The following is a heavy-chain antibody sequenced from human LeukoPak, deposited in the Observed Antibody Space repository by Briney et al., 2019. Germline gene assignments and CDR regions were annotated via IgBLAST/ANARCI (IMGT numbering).Heavy chain of an antibody. D-gene: IGHD3-10*01. V-gene: IGHV3-72*01. Sequence: GGSLRLSCAASGFTFSPHYMDWVRQPPGQGLEWVGLVRNKADGYTTIYAASVKGRFTISRDDSKNSVYLQMGSLKTEDTAVYYCGDLGSAGTDHWGQGTLVTVSS. J-gene: IGHJ4*02. CDR3: GDLGSAGTDH. CDR1: GFTFSPHY. CDR2: VRNKADGYTT.